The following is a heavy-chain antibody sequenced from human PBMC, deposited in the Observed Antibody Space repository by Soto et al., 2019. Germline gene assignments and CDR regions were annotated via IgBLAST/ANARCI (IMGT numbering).Heavy chain of an antibody. V-gene: IGHV3-30*18. CDR2: ISYDGSTE. CDR3: AKDKGKRYFDY. CDR1: GIIFSSSG. J-gene: IGHJ4*02. Sequence: GGSLRLSCAASGIIFSSSGMHWVRQAPGKAREWVAVISYDGSTEYYGDSVKGRFTISRDDSKNTLYVQMNSLRVEDTAVYYCAKDKGKRYFDYWGQGVLVTVSS.